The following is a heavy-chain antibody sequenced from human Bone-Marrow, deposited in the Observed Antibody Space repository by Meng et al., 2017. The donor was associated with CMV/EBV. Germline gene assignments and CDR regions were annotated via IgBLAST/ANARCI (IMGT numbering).Heavy chain of an antibody. D-gene: IGHD4/OR15-4a*01. Sequence: GESLKISCAASGFIFTNAWMNWVRQAPGKGLEWVGRIESKSTGGTINYAAPVTGRFTISRDDSRNMLYLQMNSLKTEDTAVYYCVAGAYPVLTYYYYGLDVWGQGTTVTVSS. V-gene: IGHV3-15*04. CDR2: IESKSTGGTI. CDR1: GFIFTNAW. J-gene: IGHJ6*02. CDR3: VAGAYPVLTYYYYGLDV.